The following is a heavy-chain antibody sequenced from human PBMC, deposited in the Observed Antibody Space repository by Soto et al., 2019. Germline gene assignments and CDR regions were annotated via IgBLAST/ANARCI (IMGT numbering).Heavy chain of an antibody. CDR2: IYYSGST. CDR1: GGSISSYY. D-gene: IGHD6-13*01. V-gene: IGHV4-59*01. J-gene: IGHJ6*02. Sequence: LSPTCTVSGGSISSYYWSWIRQPPGKGLEWIGYIYYSGSTNYNPSLKSRVTISVDTSKNQFSLKLSSVTAADTAVYYCARQTPSSSWYYYYYYGMDVWGQGTTVTVSS. CDR3: ARQTPSSSWYYYYYYGMDV.